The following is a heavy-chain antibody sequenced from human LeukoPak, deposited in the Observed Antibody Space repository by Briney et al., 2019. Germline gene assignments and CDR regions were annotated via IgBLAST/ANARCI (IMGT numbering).Heavy chain of an antibody. V-gene: IGHV4-4*07. Sequence: PSETLSLTCTVSGGSISSYYWSWIRQPAGKGLEWIGRIYTSGSTNYNPSLKSRVTMSVDTSKNQFSLKLSSVTAADTAVYYCARGGRGYGSGSYAAFDYWGQGTLVTVSS. J-gene: IGHJ4*02. CDR2: IYTSGST. CDR3: ARGGRGYGSGSYAAFDY. D-gene: IGHD3-10*01. CDR1: GGSISSYY.